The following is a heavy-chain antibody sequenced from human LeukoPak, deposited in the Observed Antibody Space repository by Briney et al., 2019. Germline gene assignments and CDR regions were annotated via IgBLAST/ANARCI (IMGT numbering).Heavy chain of an antibody. CDR3: ARTYYYDSSGYQFQH. Sequence: GGSLRLSCAASGFTFSSYAMHWVRQAPGKGLEYVSAISSNGGSTYYANSVKGRFTISRDNSKNTLYLQMGSLRAEDMAVYYCARTYYYDSSGYQFQHWGQGTLVTVSS. V-gene: IGHV3-64*01. D-gene: IGHD3-22*01. CDR1: GFTFSSYA. CDR2: ISSNGGST. J-gene: IGHJ1*01.